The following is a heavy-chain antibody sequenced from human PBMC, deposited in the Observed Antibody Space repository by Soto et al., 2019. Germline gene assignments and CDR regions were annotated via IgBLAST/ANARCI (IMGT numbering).Heavy chain of an antibody. J-gene: IGHJ4*02. CDR2: IYYSGSS. CDR1: GGSVSSGSYY. V-gene: IGHV4-61*01. D-gene: IGHD3-10*01. Sequence: QVQLQESGPGLVKPSETLSLTCTVSGGSVSSGSYYWSWIRQPPGKGLEWIGYIYYSGSSNYNPSLKSRVTISVDTSKKQFSLKLSSVTAADTAVYYCARGRFGDPSLIYWGQGTLVTVSS. CDR3: ARGRFGDPSLIY.